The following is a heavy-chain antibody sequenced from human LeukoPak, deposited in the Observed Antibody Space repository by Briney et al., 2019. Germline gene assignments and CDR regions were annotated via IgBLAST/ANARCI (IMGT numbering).Heavy chain of an antibody. CDR1: GGSISSSSYY. Sequence: SETLSLTCTVSGGSISSSSYYWGWIRQPPGKGLEWIGSIYYSGTTNYNPSLKSRVTISVDTSKNQFSLKLSSVTAADTAVYYCARLNIAAAGTPFDYWGQGTLVTVSS. J-gene: IGHJ4*02. CDR2: IYYSGTT. D-gene: IGHD6-13*01. CDR3: ARLNIAAAGTPFDY. V-gene: IGHV4-39*07.